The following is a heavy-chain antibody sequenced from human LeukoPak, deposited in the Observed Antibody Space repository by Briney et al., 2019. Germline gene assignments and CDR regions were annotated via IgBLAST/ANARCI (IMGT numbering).Heavy chain of an antibody. D-gene: IGHD4/OR15-4a*01. CDR1: GFSFSSFG. CDR2: ISGSDGST. V-gene: IGHV3-23*01. CDR3: ARRAGAYSHPYDY. J-gene: IGHJ4*02. Sequence: PGGSLRLSCAASGFSFSSFGMSWVRQAPGKGLEWVSRISGSDGSTDYADSVKGRFTISRDNSKNTLYLQMNSLRAEDTAVYYCARRAGAYSHPYDYWGQGTLVTVSS.